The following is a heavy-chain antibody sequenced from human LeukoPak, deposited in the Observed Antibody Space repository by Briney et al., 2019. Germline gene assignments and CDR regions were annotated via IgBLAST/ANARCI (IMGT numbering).Heavy chain of an antibody. V-gene: IGHV3-74*01. CDR2: INSDGSST. CDR1: GW. J-gene: IGHJ4*02. CDR3: ASVFES. Sequence: PGGSLRLSCAASGWMHWVRQAPGKGLVWVSGINSDGSSTYYVDSVKGRFTISRDNAKNTVYLQMNSLSAEDTAVYYCASVFESWGQGSLVTVSS.